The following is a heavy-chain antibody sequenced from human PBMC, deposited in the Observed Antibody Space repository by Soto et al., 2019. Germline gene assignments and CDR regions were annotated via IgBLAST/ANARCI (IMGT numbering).Heavy chain of an antibody. CDR2: ISGSAGST. Sequence: EVQLLESGGGLVQPGGSLRLSCAASGFTFYNYAMSWVRQAPGKGLEWVSGISGSAGSTYYADSVKGRFTISRDNSKNTLYLQMNSLRVEDTALYYCAMRNYYNGRGFYWYYFDYWGQGALVTVSS. CDR3: AMRNYYNGRGFYWYYFDY. CDR1: GFTFYNYA. D-gene: IGHD3-22*01. V-gene: IGHV3-23*01. J-gene: IGHJ4*02.